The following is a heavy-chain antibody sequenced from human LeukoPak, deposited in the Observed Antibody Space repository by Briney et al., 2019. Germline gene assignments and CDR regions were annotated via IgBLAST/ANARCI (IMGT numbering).Heavy chain of an antibody. CDR1: GYTFTSYD. Sequence: ASVEVSCKASGYTFTSYDINWVRQATGQGHEWMGWMNPNSGNTGYAQKFQGRVTMSRNTSISTAYMELSSLRSEDTAVYYCARGGYCSGGSCYSGYYYYYYGMDVWGQGTTVTVSS. J-gene: IGHJ6*02. V-gene: IGHV1-8*01. CDR3: ARGGYCSGGSCYSGYYYYYYGMDV. CDR2: MNPNSGNT. D-gene: IGHD2-15*01.